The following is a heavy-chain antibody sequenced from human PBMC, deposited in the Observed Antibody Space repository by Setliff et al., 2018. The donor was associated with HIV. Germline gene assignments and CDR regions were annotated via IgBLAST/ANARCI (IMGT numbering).Heavy chain of an antibody. D-gene: IGHD6-19*01. CDR2: MNPNSGNT. CDR3: ARGLAVAGKPYYSYYYMDV. J-gene: IGHJ6*03. Sequence: ASVKVSCKASGYTFTSYDINWVRQATGQGLEWMGWMNPNSGNTGYAQKFQGRVTMTRNTSISTAYMELSSLRSEDTAVYYCARGLAVAGKPYYSYYYMDVWGKGTTVTVSS. CDR1: GYTFTSYD. V-gene: IGHV1-8*01.